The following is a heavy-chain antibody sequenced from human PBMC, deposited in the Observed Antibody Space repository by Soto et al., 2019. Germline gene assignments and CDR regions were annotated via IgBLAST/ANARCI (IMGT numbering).Heavy chain of an antibody. CDR1: GGSISSGGYS. D-gene: IGHD6-13*01. CDR2: IYHSGST. Sequence: LSLTCAVSGGSISSGGYSWSWIRQPPGKGLEWIGYIYHSGSTYYNPSLKSRVTISVDRSKNQFSLKLSSVTAADTAVYYCARAGRIAAAGTGSNWFDPWGQGTLVTVSS. V-gene: IGHV4-30-2*01. CDR3: ARAGRIAAAGTGSNWFDP. J-gene: IGHJ5*02.